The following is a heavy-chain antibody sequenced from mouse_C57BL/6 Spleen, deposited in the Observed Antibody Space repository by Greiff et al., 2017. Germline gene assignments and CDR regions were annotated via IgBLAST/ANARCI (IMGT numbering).Heavy chain of an antibody. V-gene: IGHV10-1*01. CDR2: IRSKSNNYAT. J-gene: IGHJ1*03. D-gene: IGHD2-2*01. CDR3: VRHRGLPYWYFDV. CDR1: GFSFNTYA. Sequence: EVQLVESGGGLVQPKGSLKLSCAASGFSFNTYAMNWVRQAPGKGLEWVARIRSKSNNYATYYADSVKDRFTISRDDSESMLYLQMNNLKTEDTAMYYCVRHRGLPYWYFDVWGTGTTVTVSS.